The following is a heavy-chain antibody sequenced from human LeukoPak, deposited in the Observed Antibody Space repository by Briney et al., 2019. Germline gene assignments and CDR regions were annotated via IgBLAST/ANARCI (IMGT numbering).Heavy chain of an antibody. CDR1: GFTFSSYS. CDR3: ARGEPYSSSWYSNFDY. D-gene: IGHD6-13*01. CDR2: ISSSASTI. V-gene: IGHV3-48*01. Sequence: PGGSLRLSSVASGFTFSSYSMNWVRLAPGRGLEWISYISSSASTIFYADSVKGRVTISRDSAKNSLYLQMNSLRAEDTAVYYCARGEPYSSSWYSNFDYWGQGTLVTVSS. J-gene: IGHJ4*02.